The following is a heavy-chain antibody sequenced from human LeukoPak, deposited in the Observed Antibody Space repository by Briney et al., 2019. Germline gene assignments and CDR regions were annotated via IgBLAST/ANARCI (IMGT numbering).Heavy chain of an antibody. J-gene: IGHJ6*03. D-gene: IGHD4-17*01. CDR2: IYTSGST. V-gene: IGHV4-61*02. CDR1: GGSISSSSYY. CDR3: ARDYGDLADYYYYYMDV. Sequence: SETLSLTCTVSGGSISSSSYYWSWIRQPAGKGLEWIGRIYTSGSTNYNPSLKSRVTMSVDTSKNQFSLKLSSVTAADTAVYYCARDYGDLADYYYYYMDVWGKGTTVTVSS.